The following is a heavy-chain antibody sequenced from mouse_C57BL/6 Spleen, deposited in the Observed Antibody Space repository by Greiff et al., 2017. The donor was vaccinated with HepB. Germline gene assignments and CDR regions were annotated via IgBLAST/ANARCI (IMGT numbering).Heavy chain of an antibody. V-gene: IGHV1-64*01. J-gene: IGHJ3*01. CDR2: IHPNSGST. Sequence: QVQLKQPGAELVKPGASVKLSCKASGYTFTSYWMHWVKQRPGQGLEWIGMIHPNSGSTNYNEKFKSKATLTVDKSSSTAYMQLSSLTSEDSAVYYCARGYSNYPAWFAYWGQGTLVTVSA. D-gene: IGHD2-5*01. CDR1: GYTFTSYW. CDR3: ARGYSNYPAWFAY.